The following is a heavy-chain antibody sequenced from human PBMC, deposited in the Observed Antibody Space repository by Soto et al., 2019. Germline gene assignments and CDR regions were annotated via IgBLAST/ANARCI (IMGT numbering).Heavy chain of an antibody. CDR1: GYTFTGYY. D-gene: IGHD2-2*02. CDR2: INPNSGGT. Sequence: ASVKVSCKASGYTFTGYYMHWVRQAPGQGLEWMGWINPNSGGTNYAQKFQGWVTMTRDTSISTAYMELSRLRSDDTAVYYCARGYCSSTSCYSNYYYMDVWGKGTTVTVPS. V-gene: IGHV1-2*04. CDR3: ARGYCSSTSCYSNYYYMDV. J-gene: IGHJ6*03.